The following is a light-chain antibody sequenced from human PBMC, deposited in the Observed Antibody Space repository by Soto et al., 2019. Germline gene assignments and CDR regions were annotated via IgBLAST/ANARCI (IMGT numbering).Light chain of an antibody. CDR3: QQYENWPRT. J-gene: IGKJ1*01. CDR2: GAS. Sequence: EIVMTQSPATLSVSPGERATLSCMASQSVSGHLAWLQQKPGRAPRLLIYGASTRATGIPARFSGGGSGTEFTLTISSLQSEDFAVYYCQQYENWPRTFGQGTKVEFK. V-gene: IGKV3-15*01. CDR1: QSVSGH.